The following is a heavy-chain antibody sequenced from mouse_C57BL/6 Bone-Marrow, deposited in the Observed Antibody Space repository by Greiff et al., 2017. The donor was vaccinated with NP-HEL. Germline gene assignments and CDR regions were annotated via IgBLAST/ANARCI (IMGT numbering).Heavy chain of an antibody. CDR3: ARLLRWFYAMDY. D-gene: IGHD1-1*02. V-gene: IGHV1-76*01. Sequence: QVQLQQSGAELVRPGASVKLSCKASGYTFTDHYINWVKQRPGQGLEWIARIYPGSGNTYYNEKFKGKATLTAEKSSSTAYMQLSSLTSEDSAVYFCARLLRWFYAMDYWGQGTSVTVSS. CDR1: GYTFTDHY. J-gene: IGHJ4*01. CDR2: IYPGSGNT.